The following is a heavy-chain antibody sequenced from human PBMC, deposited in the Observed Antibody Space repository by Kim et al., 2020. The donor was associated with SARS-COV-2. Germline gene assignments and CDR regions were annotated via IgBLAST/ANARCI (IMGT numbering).Heavy chain of an antibody. CDR2: IIPILGIA. CDR1: GGTFSSYA. J-gene: IGHJ4*02. Sequence: SVKVSCKASGGTFSSYAISWVRQAPGQGLEWMGRIIPILGIANYAQKFQGRVTITADKSTSTAYMELSSLRSEDTAVYYCATGSEVGATKCFDYWGQGTLVTVSS. CDR3: ATGSEVGATKCFDY. V-gene: IGHV1-69*04. D-gene: IGHD1-26*01.